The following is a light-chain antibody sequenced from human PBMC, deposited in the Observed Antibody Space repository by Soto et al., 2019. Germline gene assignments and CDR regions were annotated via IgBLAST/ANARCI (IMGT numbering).Light chain of an antibody. J-gene: IGLJ2*01. CDR3: SSYARNRDVL. CDR1: SSDVGSDNL. Sequence: QSALTQPASVSGSPGQSITISCTGTSSDVGSDNLVSWYQQHPGKAPKLMIYEVSKRPSGVPDRFSGSKSGNTASLTVSGLQAEDEADYYCSSYARNRDVLFGGGTKLTVL. CDR2: EVS. V-gene: IGLV2-14*02.